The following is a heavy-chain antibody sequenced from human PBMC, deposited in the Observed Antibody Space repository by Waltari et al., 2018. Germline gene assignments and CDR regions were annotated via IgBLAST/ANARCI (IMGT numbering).Heavy chain of an antibody. V-gene: IGHV1-2*06. CDR3: ARDYRGSGSYPNWFDP. J-gene: IGHJ5*02. D-gene: IGHD3-10*01. Sequence: QVQLVQSGAEVKKPGASVKVSCKASGYTFTGYYMHWVRQAPGQGLEWMGRINPNRGGTNYAQKFQGRVTMTRDTAISTAYMELSRLRSDDTAVYYCARDYRGSGSYPNWFDPWGQGTLVTVSS. CDR2: INPNRGGT. CDR1: GYTFTGYY.